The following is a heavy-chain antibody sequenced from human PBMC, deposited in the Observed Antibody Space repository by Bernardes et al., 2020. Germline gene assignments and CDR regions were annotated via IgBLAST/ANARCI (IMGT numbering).Heavy chain of an antibody. CDR3: AKGAWYCSGSSCPRILGYSYYYMDV. V-gene: IGHV3-23*01. J-gene: IGHJ6*03. Sequence: VGSLRLSCAASSYGMNWVRQAPGKGLEWVSFITDTGGGTRYADSVKGRFTVSRDISTNTVYLQMSSLRVEDTAVYYCAKGAWYCSGSSCPRILGYSYYYMDVWGKGTTVTVSS. D-gene: IGHD2-15*01. CDR1: SYG. CDR2: ITDTGGGT.